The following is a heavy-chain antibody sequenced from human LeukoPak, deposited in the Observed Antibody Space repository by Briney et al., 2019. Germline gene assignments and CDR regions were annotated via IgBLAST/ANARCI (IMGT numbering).Heavy chain of an antibody. Sequence: SETLSLTCAVYGGSFSGYYWSWIRQPPGKGLEWIGEINHSGSTNYNPSLKSRVTISVDTSKNQFSLKLSSVTAADTAVYYCARWRRDRNILGDYYYGMDVWGQGTTVTVSS. CDR3: ARWRRDRNILGDYYYGMDV. CDR1: GGSFSGYY. V-gene: IGHV4-34*01. CDR2: INHSGST. J-gene: IGHJ6*02. D-gene: IGHD5-24*01.